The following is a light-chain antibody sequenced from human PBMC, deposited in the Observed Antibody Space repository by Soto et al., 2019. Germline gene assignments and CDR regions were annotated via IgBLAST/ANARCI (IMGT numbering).Light chain of an antibody. CDR2: GAS. V-gene: IGKV1-33*01. Sequence: DIQMTQSPTSLAAYMGDRVTITCQASQDINNYLNWYQQKPGKAPKLLIYGASNLETGVPSRFTGSGSGTDFTFTITSLQPEDIATYYRQQYGKLLATFGGGTKVEIK. CDR3: QQYGKLLAT. CDR1: QDINNY. J-gene: IGKJ4*01.